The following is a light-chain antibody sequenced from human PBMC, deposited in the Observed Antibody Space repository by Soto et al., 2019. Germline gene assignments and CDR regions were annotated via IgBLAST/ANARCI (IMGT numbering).Light chain of an antibody. CDR1: QSASSY. Sequence: EIVLTQSPATLSLSPGERATLSCRAGQSASSYLAWYQQKPGQAPRLLIYDTSVRATGIPPRFSGSGSGTDFTLTISSLEPEDFAVYYCQLHNNWFSWTFGRGTKVDIK. V-gene: IGKV3-11*01. CDR3: QLHNNWFSWT. CDR2: DTS. J-gene: IGKJ1*01.